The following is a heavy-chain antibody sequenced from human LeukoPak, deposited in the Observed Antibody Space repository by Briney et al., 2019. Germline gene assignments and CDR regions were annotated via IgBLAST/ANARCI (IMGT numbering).Heavy chain of an antibody. V-gene: IGHV4-30-4*08. D-gene: IGHD4-23*01. CDR2: IYYSGST. Sequence: PSGTLSLTCTVSGGSISSGDYYWSWLRQPPGKGLEWIGYIYYSGSTSYNPSLMSRVTISVDTSKNQFSLKLSSVPPADTAVYYCARAPPGGNSPDYWGQGTLVTVSS. J-gene: IGHJ4*02. CDR1: GGSISSGDYY. CDR3: ARAPPGGNSPDY.